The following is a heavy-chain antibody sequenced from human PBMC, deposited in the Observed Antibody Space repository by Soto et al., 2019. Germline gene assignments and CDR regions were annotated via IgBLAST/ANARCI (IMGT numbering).Heavy chain of an antibody. CDR3: AKDPGYSNYYGIDV. D-gene: IGHD4-4*01. J-gene: IGHJ6*02. Sequence: EVQLLESGGGLVQPGGSLRLSCAASGLTFSLYAMTWVRQAPGKGLEWVSAISGSGSSTYYADSVKGRFTTSRDNSKNTLFLQMASLRAEDTAVYYCAKDPGYSNYYGIDVWGQGTTVTVSS. CDR1: GLTFSLYA. V-gene: IGHV3-23*01. CDR2: ISGSGSST.